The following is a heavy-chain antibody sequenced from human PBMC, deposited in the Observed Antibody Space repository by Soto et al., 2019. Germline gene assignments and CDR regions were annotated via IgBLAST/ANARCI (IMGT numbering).Heavy chain of an antibody. CDR2: IWYDGSNK. CDR3: SRAKYGSGSYYFDY. CDR1: GFTFSSYG. Sequence: QVQLVESGGGVVQPGRSLRLSCAASGFTFSSYGMHWVRQAPGKGLEWVAVIWYDGSNKDYADSVKGRFTISRDNSKNSVYLKMNSFRAEDTAVYYCSRAKYGSGSYYFDYWGQGTLVTVSS. D-gene: IGHD3-10*01. V-gene: IGHV3-33*01. J-gene: IGHJ4*02.